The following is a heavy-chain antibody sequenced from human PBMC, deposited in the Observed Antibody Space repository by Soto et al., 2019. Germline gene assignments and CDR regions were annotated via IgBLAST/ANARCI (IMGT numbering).Heavy chain of an antibody. CDR3: ARDVNDSSGSQGFDY. V-gene: IGHV4-31*03. D-gene: IGHD3-22*01. J-gene: IGHJ4*02. CDR2: IHYSGDS. CDR1: GDSVSSNNYY. Sequence: PSETLSLTCTVIGDSVSSNNYYWSWIRRRPGKGLEWIGYIHYSGDSYDNPPLTSRITMSMDVSKNQFSLNLRSVTAADTAIYYCARDVNDSSGSQGFDYWGQGTLVTVSS.